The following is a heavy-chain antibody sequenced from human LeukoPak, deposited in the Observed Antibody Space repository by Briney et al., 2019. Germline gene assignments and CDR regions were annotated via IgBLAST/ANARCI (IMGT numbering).Heavy chain of an antibody. V-gene: IGHV3-74*01. CDR3: ARDGVGTTPLDS. CDR2: INNDGSDT. J-gene: IGHJ4*02. CDR1: GFTFSSYW. Sequence: GGSLRLSCAASGFTFSSYWMHWVRQAPWKGLVWVSRINNDGSDTRYADSVKGRFTISRDNAKTALYLQMNSLRAEATAVYYCARDGVGTTPLDSWGQGTLVTVSS. D-gene: IGHD1-26*01.